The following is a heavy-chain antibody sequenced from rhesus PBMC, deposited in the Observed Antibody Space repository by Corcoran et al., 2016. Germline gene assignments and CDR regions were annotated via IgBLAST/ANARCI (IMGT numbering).Heavy chain of an antibody. CDR1: GGSISDSYR. Sequence: QVQLQESGPGVVKPSETLSLTCAVSGGSISDSYRWSWIRQPPGKGLEWIGYFYGSSTSTNYNPSLKSRVTSSKDTAKNQFSLKLSSVTAADTAVYYCARGVGAAAGIDYWGQGVLVTVSS. CDR2: FYGSSTST. D-gene: IGHD6-25*01. CDR3: ARGVGAAAGIDY. J-gene: IGHJ4*01. V-gene: IGHV4S10*01.